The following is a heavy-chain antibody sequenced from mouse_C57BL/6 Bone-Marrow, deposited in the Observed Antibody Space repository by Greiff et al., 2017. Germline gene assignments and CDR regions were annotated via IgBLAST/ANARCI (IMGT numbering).Heavy chain of an antibody. J-gene: IGHJ3*01. V-gene: IGHV6-6*01. Sequence: EVKLMESGGGLVQPGGSMKLSCAASGFTFSDAWMDWVRQSPEHGLEWVAEIRNKANNHATYYAESVKGRFTISRDDSKSSVYLQKNSLRSEDTGIYYCTGGYVVPAYWGQGTLVTVSA. CDR3: TGGYVVPAY. CDR2: IRNKANNHAT. D-gene: IGHD2-2*01. CDR1: GFTFSDAW.